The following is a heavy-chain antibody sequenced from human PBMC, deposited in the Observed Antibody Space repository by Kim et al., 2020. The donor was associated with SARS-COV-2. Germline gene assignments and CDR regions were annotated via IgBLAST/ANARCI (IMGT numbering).Heavy chain of an antibody. J-gene: IGHJ4*02. CDR3: ARGATIY. CDR1: GFTFSSYW. Sequence: GGSLRLSCAASGFTFSSYWMNWVRQAPGKGLEWVANINEDGSDKYYVDSVKGRFTISRDNAKNSLYLQMNNLRAEDTAVYYCARGATIYWGQGTLVTVSS. D-gene: IGHD1-26*01. CDR2: INEDGSDK. V-gene: IGHV3-7*01.